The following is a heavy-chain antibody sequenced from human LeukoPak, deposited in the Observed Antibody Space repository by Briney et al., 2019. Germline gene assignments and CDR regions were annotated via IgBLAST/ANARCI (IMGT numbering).Heavy chain of an antibody. Sequence: ASVKVSCKASGYTFTGYYMHRVRQAPGQGLEWMGKMNPSGGTTTYAQKFQGRVTMTRDTPTSTVYMGMSSLRPEDTAVYYCAREESGGLFDYWGQGTLVTVSS. CDR2: MNPSGGTT. CDR1: GYTFTGYY. J-gene: IGHJ4*02. V-gene: IGHV1-46*01. D-gene: IGHD3-16*01. CDR3: AREESGGLFDY.